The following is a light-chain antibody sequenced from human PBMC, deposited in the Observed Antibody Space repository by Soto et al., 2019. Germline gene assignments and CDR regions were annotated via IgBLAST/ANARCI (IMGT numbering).Light chain of an antibody. V-gene: IGLV1-40*01. J-gene: IGLJ2*01. CDR1: SSNIGAGYD. CDR2: GNT. Sequence: QSVLTQPPSVSWTPEQRVTISCTWSSSNIGAGYDVNWYQQLPGTAPKLLIYGNTNRPSGVPDRFSGSKSGTSRCLAISGLQTEDEAEYYCLSGDTSLSGAVFGGGTKVTVL. CDR3: LSGDTSLSGAV.